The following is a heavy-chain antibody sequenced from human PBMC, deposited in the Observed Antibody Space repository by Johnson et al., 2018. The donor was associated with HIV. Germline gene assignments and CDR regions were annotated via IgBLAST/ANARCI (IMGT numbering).Heavy chain of an antibody. V-gene: IGHV3-30*04. Sequence: QLVASGGGVVQPGRSLRLSCAASGFTFSSYAMHWVRQAPGKGLEWVAVISYDGSNKYYADSVKGRFTISRDNSKNTLYLQMNSLRAEDTAVYYCAKEQWFGELFSAFDIWGQGTMVTVSS. CDR2: ISYDGSNK. J-gene: IGHJ3*02. CDR1: GFTFSSYA. D-gene: IGHD3-10*01. CDR3: AKEQWFGELFSAFDI.